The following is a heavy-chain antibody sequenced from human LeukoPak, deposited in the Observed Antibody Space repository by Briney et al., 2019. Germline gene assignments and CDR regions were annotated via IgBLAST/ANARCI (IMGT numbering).Heavy chain of an antibody. V-gene: IGHV1-46*01. CDR1: GYTFTSYY. CDR3: ARDHFGQGPQYFQH. CDR2: IEPSGSST. D-gene: IGHD3/OR15-3a*01. Sequence: ASVKVSCKASGYTFTSYYMHWVRQAPGQGLEWMGIIEPSGSSTGYAQKFQGRVTMTRDTSTSTVYMELSSLRSEDTAVYYCARDHFGQGPQYFQHWGQGTLVTVSS. J-gene: IGHJ1*01.